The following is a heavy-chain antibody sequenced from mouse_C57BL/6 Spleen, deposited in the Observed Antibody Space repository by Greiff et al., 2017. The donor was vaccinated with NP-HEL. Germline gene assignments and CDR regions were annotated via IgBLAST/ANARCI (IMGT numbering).Heavy chain of an antibody. CDR3: TTTDSNYLYFDV. CDR2: IDPENGDT. Sequence: EVKLQESGAELVRPGASVKLSCTASGFNIKDDYMHWVKQRPEPGLEWIGWIDPENGDTEYASKFQGKATITADTSSNTAYLQFSSLTSEDTAVYYGTTTDSNYLYFDVWGTGTTVTVSS. J-gene: IGHJ1*03. D-gene: IGHD2-5*01. CDR1: GFNIKDDY. V-gene: IGHV14-4*01.